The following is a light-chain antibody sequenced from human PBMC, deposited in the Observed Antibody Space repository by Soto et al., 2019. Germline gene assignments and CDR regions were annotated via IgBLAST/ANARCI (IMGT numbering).Light chain of an antibody. CDR1: QSVSSSN. Sequence: EIVLTQSPGTLSLSPGERATLSCRASQSVSSSNLAWYQHKPGQPPRLVMYGASSRATGIPDRVSGSGSGTDFTLTITRLEPEELAIYYGQQYGSSPVSFGQGTKLEIK. CDR2: GAS. CDR3: QQYGSSPVS. J-gene: IGKJ2*03. V-gene: IGKV3-20*01.